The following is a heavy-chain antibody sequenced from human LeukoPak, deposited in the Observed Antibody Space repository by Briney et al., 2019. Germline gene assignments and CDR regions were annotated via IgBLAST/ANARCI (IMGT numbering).Heavy chain of an antibody. CDR2: IYTSGST. J-gene: IGHJ4*02. V-gene: IGHV4-61*02. CDR3: AREEDCSSTSCYLY. CDR1: GGSISSGSYY. D-gene: IGHD2-2*01. Sequence: SETLSLTCTVSGGSISSGSYYWSWIRQPAGKGLEWIGRIYTSGSTNYNPSLKSRITISVDTSKNQFSLKLSSVTAADTAVYYCAREEDCSSTSCYLYWGQGTLVTVSS.